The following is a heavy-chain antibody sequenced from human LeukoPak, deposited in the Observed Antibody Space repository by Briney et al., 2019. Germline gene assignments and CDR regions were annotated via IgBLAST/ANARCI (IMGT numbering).Heavy chain of an antibody. CDR1: GYTFTDYF. V-gene: IGHV1-2*02. D-gene: IGHD4-17*01. CDR2: TSPKSGDR. Sequence: ATVKVSCKISGYTFTDYFIHWVRQAPGQGLEWMGWTSPKSGDRKCTQKFQGRVSMTRDTSISTVYMELDRLTFDDTAVYFCARDNYGTLDYWGQGSLVTVSS. CDR3: ARDNYGTLDY. J-gene: IGHJ4*02.